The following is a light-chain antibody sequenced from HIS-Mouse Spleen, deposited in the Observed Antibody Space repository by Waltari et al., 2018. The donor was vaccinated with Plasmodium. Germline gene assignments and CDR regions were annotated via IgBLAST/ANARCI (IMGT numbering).Light chain of an antibody. CDR2: AAS. CDR3: QQSYSTPLFT. J-gene: IGKJ3*01. V-gene: IGKV1-39*01. CDR1: QSIRSY. Sequence: DIQMTQTTPSLSASVGARVTITCRASQSIRSYLNWYQQKPGKAPKLLIYAASSLQSGDPSRFSGSGSGTDFTLTISNLQPEDFATYYCQQSYSTPLFTFGPGTKVDIK.